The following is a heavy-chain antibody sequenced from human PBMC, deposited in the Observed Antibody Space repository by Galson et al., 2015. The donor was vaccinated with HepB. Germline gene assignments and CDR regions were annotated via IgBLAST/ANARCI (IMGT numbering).Heavy chain of an antibody. V-gene: IGHV3-30*03. CDR3: ARGGSDSWGATGGFDI. Sequence: SLRLSCAASGFTFSSYGMHWVRQAPGKGLEWVAVISYDGSNKYYADSVKGRFTISRDNSKNTLYLQMNSLRAEDTAVYYCARGGSDSWGATGGFDIWGQGTMVTVSS. CDR1: GFTFSSYG. J-gene: IGHJ3*02. D-gene: IGHD2-2*01. CDR2: ISYDGSNK.